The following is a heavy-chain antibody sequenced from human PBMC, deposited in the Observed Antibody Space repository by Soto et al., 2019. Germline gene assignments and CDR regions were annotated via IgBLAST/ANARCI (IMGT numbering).Heavy chain of an antibody. D-gene: IGHD3-22*01. CDR1: GYDFNTNW. CDR2: MYPGDSDT. Sequence: GESMKISRRGSGYDFNTNWFGWVRQLTGRGLEWVWIMYPGDSDTRLHPSLQGHVTLSADVTVSTAFLQWRTLKTSDSGMYFCARLQRDCNKTSCYYADHWGQGTSVTFSS. V-gene: IGHV5-51*01. CDR3: ARLQRDCNKTSCYYADH. J-gene: IGHJ4*02.